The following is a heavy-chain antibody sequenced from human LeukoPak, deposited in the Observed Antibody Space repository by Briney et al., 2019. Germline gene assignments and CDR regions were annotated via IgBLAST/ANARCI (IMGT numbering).Heavy chain of an antibody. V-gene: IGHV3-33*01. Sequence: GRSLRLSCAATGFNFSGHGMHWIRQAPGKGLEWVAVIWHDGSKQLYADSVKGRFSISRDDSTSTLYLQMNSLRAEDTAVYYCAREDSSGWFSAYWGQGTLVTVSS. J-gene: IGHJ4*02. CDR1: GFNFSGHG. CDR3: AREDSSGWFSAY. D-gene: IGHD6-19*01. CDR2: IWHDGSKQ.